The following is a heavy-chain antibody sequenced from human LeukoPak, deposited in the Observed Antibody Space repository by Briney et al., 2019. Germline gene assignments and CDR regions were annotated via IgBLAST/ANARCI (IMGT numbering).Heavy chain of an antibody. CDR3: ARDTSGPDY. CDR2: IKQDGSEK. D-gene: IGHD6-19*01. J-gene: IGHJ4*02. CDR1: GFTFSNHW. V-gene: IGHV3-7*01. Sequence: AGSLRLSCTASGFTFSNHWMSWVRQAPGKGLEWVANIKQDGSEKYYVDSVKGRFTISRDNAKNSLYLQMNSLTVEDMAVYYCARDTSGPDYWGQGTLVTVSS.